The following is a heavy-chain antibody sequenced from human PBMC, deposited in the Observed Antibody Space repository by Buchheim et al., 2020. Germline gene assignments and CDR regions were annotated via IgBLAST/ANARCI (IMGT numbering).Heavy chain of an antibody. CDR3: ARVYFYGSGSYSFDY. CDR1: GFTVSSNY. D-gene: IGHD3-10*01. V-gene: IGHV3-53*02. J-gene: IGHJ4*02. CDR2: IYSGGST. Sequence: EVQLVETGGGLIQPGGSLRLSCAASGFTVSSNYMSWVRQAPGKGLEWVSVIYSGGSTYYADSVKGRFTISRDNSKNKLYLPMNSLRAEDTAVYYCARVYFYGSGSYSFDYWGQGTL.